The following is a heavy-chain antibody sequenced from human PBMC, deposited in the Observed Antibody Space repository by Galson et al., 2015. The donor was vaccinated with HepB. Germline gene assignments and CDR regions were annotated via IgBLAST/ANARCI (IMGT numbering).Heavy chain of an antibody. CDR2: IKQDGSEK. J-gene: IGHJ4*02. CDR1: GFTFSNYW. CDR3: ARALASRPFDN. Sequence: LRLSCPASGFTFSNYWMTWVRQAPGQGLEWVANIKQDGSEKYYVESVKGRFTVSRDNAKNSLYLQMDSLRAEDTAVYYCARALASRPFDNWGQGTLVTVSS. V-gene: IGHV3-7*01. D-gene: IGHD6-6*01.